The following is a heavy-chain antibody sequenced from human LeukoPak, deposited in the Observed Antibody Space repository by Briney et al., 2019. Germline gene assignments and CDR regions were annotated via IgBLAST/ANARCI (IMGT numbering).Heavy chain of an antibody. V-gene: IGHV3-30-3*01. Sequence: SGGSLRLSCAASGFTFSSYAMHWVRQAPGKGLEWVAVISYDGSNKYYADSVKGRFTISRDNSKNTLYLQMNSLRAEDTAVYYCARDDSRYCSSTSCFPSWFDPWGQGTLVTVSS. D-gene: IGHD2-2*01. CDR3: ARDDSRYCSSTSCFPSWFDP. J-gene: IGHJ5*02. CDR2: ISYDGSNK. CDR1: GFTFSSYA.